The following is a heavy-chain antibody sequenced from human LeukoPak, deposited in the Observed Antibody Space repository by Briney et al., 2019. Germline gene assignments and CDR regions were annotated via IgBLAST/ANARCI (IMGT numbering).Heavy chain of an antibody. J-gene: IGHJ4*02. D-gene: IGHD6-6*01. CDR3: AVSRGYSNSFFDY. CDR2: IIPTLPIT. V-gene: IGHV1-69*02. CDR1: GGTFSSYS. Sequence: SVKVSSKASGGTFSSYSFSWVRQAPGQGLEWMGRIIPTLPITNYAQNFQGRVTITADKSTNTAYMELSSLRSEDTALYYCAVSRGYSNSFFDYWGQGTLVTVSS.